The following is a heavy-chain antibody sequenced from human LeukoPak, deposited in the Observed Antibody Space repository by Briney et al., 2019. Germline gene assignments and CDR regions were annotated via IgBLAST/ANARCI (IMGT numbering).Heavy chain of an antibody. J-gene: IGHJ4*02. CDR2: MYYSGST. CDR1: GGSINGYY. V-gene: IGHV4-59*01. CDR3: ARRATSGSPYYLDY. Sequence: SETLSLTCTVSGGSINGYYWTWIRLPPGKELEWIGYMYYSGSTNYNSSLKSRVTMSVDTPKNQFSLKLSSVTAADTAVYCCARRATSGSPYYLDYWGQGTLVTVSS. D-gene: IGHD3-10*01.